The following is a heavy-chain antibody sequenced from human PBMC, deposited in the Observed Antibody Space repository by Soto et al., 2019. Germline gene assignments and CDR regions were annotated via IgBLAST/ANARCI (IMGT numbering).Heavy chain of an antibody. D-gene: IGHD1-1*01. CDR2: IRSDGSTI. CDR3: ERGLDVTAKN. V-gene: IGHV3-48*02. Sequence: EVQLVESGGGLVQPGGSLRLTCLASGFIFSNYGMNWVRQAPGKGLEWISYIRSDGSTIYYADSVKGRFTISRDNAQSSLYLQMNSLRDGDTAVYYCERGLDVTAKNWGQGTLVTVSS. CDR1: GFIFSNYG. J-gene: IGHJ4*02.